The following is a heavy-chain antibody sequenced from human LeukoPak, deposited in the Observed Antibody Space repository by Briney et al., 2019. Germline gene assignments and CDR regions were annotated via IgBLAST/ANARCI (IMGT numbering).Heavy chain of an antibody. CDR1: GFTFSSYE. D-gene: IGHD1-1*01. J-gene: IGHJ4*02. V-gene: IGHV3-48*03. CDR3: ATLVNYWSFDY. Sequence: AGGPLRLSCAASGFTFSSYEMNWVRQAPGKGLEWVSYISSSGSTIYYADSVKGRFTISRDNAKNSLYLQMNSLRAEDTAVYYCATLVNYWSFDYWGQGTLVTVSS. CDR2: ISSSGSTI.